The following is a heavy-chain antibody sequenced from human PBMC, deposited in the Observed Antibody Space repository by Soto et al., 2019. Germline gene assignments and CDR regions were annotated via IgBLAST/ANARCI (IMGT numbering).Heavy chain of an antibody. J-gene: IGHJ6*02. CDR1: AFTLSSYS. Sequence: EVQLVASGGGLVQPGGSLRLSCAASAFTLSSYSMNWVRQAPGKGLEWVSYINSGSTTIYYADSVKGRFTISRDNAKNSLYLQMNSLRDEDTAVYYCARDNPRSSGWDVWGQGTTVTVSS. CDR3: ARDNPRSSGWDV. CDR2: INSGSTTI. V-gene: IGHV3-48*02.